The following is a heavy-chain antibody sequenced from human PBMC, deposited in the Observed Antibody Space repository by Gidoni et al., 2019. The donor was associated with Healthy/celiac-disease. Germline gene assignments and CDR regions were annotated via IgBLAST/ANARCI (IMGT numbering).Heavy chain of an antibody. Sequence: SSYGMHWVRQAPGKGLEWVAVISYDGSNKYYADSVKGRFTISRDNSKNTLYLQMNSLRAEDTAVYYCAKDPKVCGGDCYSWLYYYYGMDVWGQGTTVTVSS. CDR1: SSYG. CDR2: ISYDGSNK. J-gene: IGHJ6*02. D-gene: IGHD2-21*01. V-gene: IGHV3-30*18. CDR3: AKDPKVCGGDCYSWLYYYYGMDV.